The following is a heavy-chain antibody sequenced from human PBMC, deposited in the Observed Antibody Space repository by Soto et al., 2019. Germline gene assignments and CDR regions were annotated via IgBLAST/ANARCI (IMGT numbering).Heavy chain of an antibody. CDR2: IIPIFGTA. J-gene: IGHJ6*02. D-gene: IGHD5-12*01. Sequence: SVKVSCKASGGTFSSYAISWVRQAPGQGLEWMGGIIPIFGTANYAQKFQGRVTITADESTSTAYMELSSLRSEDTAVYYCARAVDIVATTQATYYYYGMDVWGQGTTVTVSS. CDR1: GGTFSSYA. V-gene: IGHV1-69*13. CDR3: ARAVDIVATTQATYYYYGMDV.